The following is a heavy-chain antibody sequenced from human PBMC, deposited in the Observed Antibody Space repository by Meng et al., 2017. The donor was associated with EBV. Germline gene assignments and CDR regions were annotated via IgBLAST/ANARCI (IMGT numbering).Heavy chain of an antibody. V-gene: IGHV2-5*02. D-gene: IGHD3-10*01. CDR1: GISLTTSGVG. Sequence: QITLKARGPTLVKPKHPLLLTCTFSGISLTTSGVGVGWIRQPPGKALEWLAVIYWDDAKRYSPSLKNRLTITKDTSKNQVVLTMTNMDPVDTATYFCAHSKYYSDSGGYWDYFDDWGQGTLVTVSS. CDR2: IYWDDAK. J-gene: IGHJ4*02. CDR3: AHSKYYSDSGGYWDYFDD.